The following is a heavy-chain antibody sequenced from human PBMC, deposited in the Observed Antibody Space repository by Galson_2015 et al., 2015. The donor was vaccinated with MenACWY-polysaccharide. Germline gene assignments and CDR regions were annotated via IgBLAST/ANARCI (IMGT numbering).Heavy chain of an antibody. V-gene: IGHV4-39*07. CDR2: IYYSGST. CDR1: GGSISSSSYY. J-gene: IGHJ6*03. CDR3: ARVSLQLVNDYYMDV. Sequence: ETLSLTCTVSGGSISSSSYYWGWIRQPPGKGLEWIGSIYYSGSTYYNPSLKSRVTISVDTSKNQFSLKMSSVTAADTAVYYCARVSLQLVNDYYMDVWGKGNTVTVSS. D-gene: IGHD6-13*01.